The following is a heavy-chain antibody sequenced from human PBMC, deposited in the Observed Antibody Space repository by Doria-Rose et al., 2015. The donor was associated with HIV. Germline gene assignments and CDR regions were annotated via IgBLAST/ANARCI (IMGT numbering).Heavy chain of an antibody. CDR3: ARIKSSRWYHKYYFDF. Sequence: GPVLVKPTETLTLTCTVSGVSLSSPGMGVSWIRQPPGKALEWLANIFSDDERSYKTSLKSRLTISRGTTKSQVVLTMTAMDPVDTATYYCARIKSSRWYHKYYFDFWGQGTLVIVSA. CDR1: GVSLSSPGMG. D-gene: IGHD6-13*01. V-gene: IGHV2-26*01. J-gene: IGHJ4*02. CDR2: IFSDDER.